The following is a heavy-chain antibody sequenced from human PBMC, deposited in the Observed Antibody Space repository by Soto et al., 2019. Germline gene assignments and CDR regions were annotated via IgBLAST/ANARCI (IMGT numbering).Heavy chain of an antibody. V-gene: IGHV4-34*01. CDR2: INHSGST. D-gene: IGHD3-3*01. CDR1: GGSFGGYY. CDR3: ARVPTGPMTIFGVLMTYYSDY. Sequence: QVHLQQWGAGLLKPSETLSLTCAVYGGSFGGYYCSWIRQPPGKGLEWIGEINHSGSTNYNPSLKSRVIISVDTSKNQFSLKLSSVTAADTAVYYCARVPTGPMTIFGVLMTYYSDYWGQGTLVTVPS. J-gene: IGHJ4*02.